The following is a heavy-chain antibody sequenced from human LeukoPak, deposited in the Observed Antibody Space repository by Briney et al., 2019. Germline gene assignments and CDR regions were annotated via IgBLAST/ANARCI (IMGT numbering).Heavy chain of an antibody. CDR3: ARGRMGALAERDFDY. CDR2: ISAYNGNT. D-gene: IGHD3-16*01. CDR1: GYAFTSYG. Sequence: GASVKVSCKASGYAFTSYGISWVRQAPGQGLEWMGWISAYNGNTNYAQKLQGRVTMTTDTSTSTAYMELRSLRSDDTAVYYCARGRMGALAERDFDYWGQGTLVTVSS. V-gene: IGHV1-18*01. J-gene: IGHJ4*02.